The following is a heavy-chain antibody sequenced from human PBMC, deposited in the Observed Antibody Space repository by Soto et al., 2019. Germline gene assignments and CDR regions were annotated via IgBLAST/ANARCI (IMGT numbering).Heavy chain of an antibody. D-gene: IGHD1-1*01. Sequence: PSETLSLTCAVYGGSFSGYYWSWIRQPPGKGLGWIGEINHSGSTNYNPSLKSRVTISVDTSKNQFSLKLSPVTAADTAVYYCARGNTKRPSGAYWYFDLWGRGTLVTVSS. V-gene: IGHV4-34*01. CDR1: GGSFSGYY. J-gene: IGHJ2*01. CDR3: ARGNTKRPSGAYWYFDL. CDR2: INHSGST.